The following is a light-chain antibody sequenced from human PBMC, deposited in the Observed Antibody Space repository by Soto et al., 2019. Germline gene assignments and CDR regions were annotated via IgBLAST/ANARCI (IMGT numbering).Light chain of an antibody. CDR1: QSVSSSY. J-gene: IGKJ2*01. CDR2: GAS. CDR3: QKYGSSPT. V-gene: IGKV3-20*01. Sequence: EIVLTQSPATLSLSPGERATLSCRASQSVSSSYLAWYQKTPGQAPRLLLYGASSRDTGIPDRFSGSGSGTEFTLTISRLESEDFGVYYCQKYGSSPTFGQGTKLEIK.